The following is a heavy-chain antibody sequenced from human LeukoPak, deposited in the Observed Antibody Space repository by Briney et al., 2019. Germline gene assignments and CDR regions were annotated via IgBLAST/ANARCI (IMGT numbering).Heavy chain of an antibody. V-gene: IGHV3-9*01. D-gene: IGHD2-2*01. CDR2: ISWNSGSI. Sequence: PGGSLRLSCAASGFTFDDYAMHWLRQAPGKGLEWVSGISWNSGSIGYADSVKGRFTISRDKAKKSLYLDMNNLRAEDTASYYCAKGDCSSTRCFLDSWGQGTLLTVSS. CDR1: GFTFDDYA. CDR3: AKGDCSSTRCFLDS. J-gene: IGHJ4*02.